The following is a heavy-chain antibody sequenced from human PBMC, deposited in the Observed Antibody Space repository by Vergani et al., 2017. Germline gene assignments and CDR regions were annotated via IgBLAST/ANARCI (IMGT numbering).Heavy chain of an antibody. CDR2: IIPIFGTA. CDR3: ARNSGSSSWYYDYYYGMNV. J-gene: IGHJ6*02. Sequence: QVQLVQSGAEVKKPGSSVKVSCKASGGTFSSYAISWVRQAPGQGLEWMGRIIPIFGTANYAQKFQGRVPITANESTSTAYMELSSLRSEDTAVYYWARNSGSSSWYYDYYYGMNVWSQGTTVTVYS. CDR1: GGTFSSYA. D-gene: IGHD6-13*01. V-gene: IGHV1-69*13.